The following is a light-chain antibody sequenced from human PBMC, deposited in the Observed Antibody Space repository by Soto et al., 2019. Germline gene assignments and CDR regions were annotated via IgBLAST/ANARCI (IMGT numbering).Light chain of an antibody. Sequence: DIQMTPSPFSLSASVGDRVTITCRASQDIRFLGWFQQKPGEAPKRLIYATSNLEGGVPSRFSGSGSGTEFTLTISSLQPEDFATDFCLQHNTYPYYFGQGTKVDIK. CDR1: QDIRF. CDR3: LQHNTYPYY. V-gene: IGKV1-17*01. J-gene: IGKJ2*01. CDR2: ATS.